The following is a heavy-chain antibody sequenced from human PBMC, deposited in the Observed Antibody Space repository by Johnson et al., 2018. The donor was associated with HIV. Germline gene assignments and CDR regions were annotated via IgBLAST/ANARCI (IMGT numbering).Heavy chain of an antibody. D-gene: IGHD5-24*01. Sequence: VQLVESGGGLVQPGGSLRLSCAASGFTFSSYDMHWVRQATGKGLEWVSAIGTAGDTYYPGSVKGRFTISRENAKNSLYLQMNSLRAEDTALYYCTRGGRLQLAGAFDIWGQGTMVTVSS. V-gene: IGHV3-13*01. CDR1: GFTFSSYD. CDR2: IGTAGDT. CDR3: TRGGRLQLAGAFDI. J-gene: IGHJ3*02.